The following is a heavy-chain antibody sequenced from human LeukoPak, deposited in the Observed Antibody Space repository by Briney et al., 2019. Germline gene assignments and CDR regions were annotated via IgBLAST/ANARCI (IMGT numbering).Heavy chain of an antibody. V-gene: IGHV1-2*06. CDR2: INPNSGGR. D-gene: IGHD3-3*01. Sequence: ASVKVSCKASGYTFTGYYMHWVRQAPGQGLEWMGRINPNSGGRNYAQKFQGRVTMTRDTSTSTVYMELSSLRSEDTAVYYCARGDYYDFWSGYYYSHYYGMDVWGQGTTVTVSS. CDR3: ARGDYYDFWSGYYYSHYYGMDV. J-gene: IGHJ6*02. CDR1: GYTFTGYY.